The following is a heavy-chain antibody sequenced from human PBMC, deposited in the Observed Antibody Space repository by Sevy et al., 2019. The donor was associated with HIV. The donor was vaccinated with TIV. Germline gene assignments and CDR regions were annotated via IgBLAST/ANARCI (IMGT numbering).Heavy chain of an antibody. J-gene: IGHJ6*02. CDR3: ARDTGGNRYGMDV. CDR2: ISRSGGST. D-gene: IGHD2-15*01. Sequence: GGSLRLSCAASGFTFSIYAMSWVRQAPGKGLEWVSSISRSGGSTHYADSVKGRLTISRDNSKSTLFLQMNSLRAEDTAVYYCARDTGGNRYGMDVWGQGTTVTVSS. V-gene: IGHV3-23*01. CDR1: GFTFSIYA.